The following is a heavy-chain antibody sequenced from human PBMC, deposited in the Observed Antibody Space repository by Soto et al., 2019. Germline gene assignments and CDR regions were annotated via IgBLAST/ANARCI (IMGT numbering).Heavy chain of an antibody. D-gene: IGHD2-21*01. J-gene: IGHJ6*02. CDR3: ARRQHDSNYYYYYGMDV. Sequence: HPGGSLRLSCAASGFTFSSYSMHWVRQAPGKGLEWVAVIWYDGSNKYYADSVKGRFTISRDDSKNTLYLQMNSLRAEDTAVYYCARRQHDSNYYYYYGMDVWGQGTTVTVSS. CDR2: IWYDGSNK. CDR1: GFTFSSYS. V-gene: IGHV3-33*01.